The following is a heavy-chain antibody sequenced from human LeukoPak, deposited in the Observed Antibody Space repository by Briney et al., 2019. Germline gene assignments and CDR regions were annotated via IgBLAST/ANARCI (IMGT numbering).Heavy chain of an antibody. Sequence: SVKVSCKASGYTFTGYYMHWVRQAPGQGLEWMGGIIPIFGTANYAQKFQGRVTITTDESTSTAYMELSSLRSEDTAVYYCAIGRSGYYYRFDYWGQGTLVTVSS. CDR1: GYTFTGYY. J-gene: IGHJ4*02. CDR3: AIGRSGYYYRFDY. CDR2: IIPIFGTA. D-gene: IGHD3-22*01. V-gene: IGHV1-69*05.